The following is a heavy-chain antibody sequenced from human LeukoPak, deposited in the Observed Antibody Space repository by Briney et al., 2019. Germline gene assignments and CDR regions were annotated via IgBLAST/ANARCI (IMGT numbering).Heavy chain of an antibody. CDR1: GFTFSSYA. CDR3: ATSDAGNYFSERYFDY. V-gene: IGHV3-64*04. Sequence: PGGSLRLSCSASGFTFSSYAMHWVRQAPGKGLEYVSAISSNGGSTYYADSVKGRFTISRDNAKNSLYLQMNSLRAEDTAVYYCATSDAGNYFSERYFDYWGQGTLVTVSS. CDR2: ISSNGGST. D-gene: IGHD1-26*01. J-gene: IGHJ4*02.